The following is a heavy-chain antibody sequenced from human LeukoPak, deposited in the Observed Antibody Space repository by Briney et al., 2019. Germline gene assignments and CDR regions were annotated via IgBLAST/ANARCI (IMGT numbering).Heavy chain of an antibody. Sequence: SETLSLTCTVSGGSISSSSYYWGWIRQPPGKGLEWIGSIYYSGSTYYNPSLKSRVTISLDTSKNQFSLKLSSVTAADTAVYYCATPLYGSGRSFDYWGQGTLVTVSS. CDR3: ATPLYGSGRSFDY. J-gene: IGHJ4*02. CDR2: IYYSGST. CDR1: GGSISSSSYY. V-gene: IGHV4-39*07. D-gene: IGHD3-10*01.